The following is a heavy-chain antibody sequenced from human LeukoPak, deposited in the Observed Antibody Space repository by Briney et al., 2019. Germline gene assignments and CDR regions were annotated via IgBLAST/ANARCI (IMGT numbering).Heavy chain of an antibody. Sequence: GGSLRLSCAASGFTFSNHWMNWVRQAPGRGLEWVANIKEDGSEKDYLDSVKGRFNISRDNAKDSLYLQMNSLRAEDTAVYYCARDRDNYDILTPFGYWGQGTLVTVSS. CDR3: ARDRDNYDILTPFGY. J-gene: IGHJ4*02. CDR2: IKEDGSEK. D-gene: IGHD3-9*01. V-gene: IGHV3-7*01. CDR1: GFTFSNHW.